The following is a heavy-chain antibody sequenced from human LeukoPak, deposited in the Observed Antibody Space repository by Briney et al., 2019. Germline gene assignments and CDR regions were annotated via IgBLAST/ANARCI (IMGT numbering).Heavy chain of an antibody. V-gene: IGHV3-23*01. CDR3: AKDMDSSGYSSLDY. D-gene: IGHD3-22*01. CDR2: ISGSGGST. CDR1: GFTFSSYA. J-gene: IGHJ4*02. Sequence: GGSLRLSCAASGFTFSSYAMSWVRQAPGKGLEWVSAISGSGGSTYYADSVKGRFTISRDNAKNSLYLQMNSLRAEDTALYYCAKDMDSSGYSSLDYWGQGTLVTVSS.